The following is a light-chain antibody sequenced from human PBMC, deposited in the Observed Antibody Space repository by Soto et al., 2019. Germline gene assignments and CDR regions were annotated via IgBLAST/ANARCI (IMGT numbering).Light chain of an antibody. V-gene: IGLV2-23*01. CDR2: DGT. J-gene: IGLJ1*01. CDR3: CLYVGGRTYL. CDR1: VGL. Sequence: QSALTQPASVSGSPGQSITISCTGTVGLVSWYQQHPGKVPKLIIYDGTKRPSGVSSRFSGSKSGNTASLTISGLQTEDEADYYCCLYVGGRTYLFGTGTKVTVL.